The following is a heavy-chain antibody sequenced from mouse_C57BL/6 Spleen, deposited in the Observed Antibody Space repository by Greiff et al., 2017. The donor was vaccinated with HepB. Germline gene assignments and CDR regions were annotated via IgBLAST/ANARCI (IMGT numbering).Heavy chain of an antibody. J-gene: IGHJ1*03. V-gene: IGHV14-4*01. CDR2: IDPENGDN. CDR3: TTPYYYGSSPLGYFDV. CDR1: GFNIKDDY. Sequence: EVQLQQSGAELVRPGASVKLSCTASGFNIKDDYMHWVKQRPEQGLEWIGWIDPENGDNEYASKFQGKATITADTSSNTAYLQLSSLTSEDTAVYYCTTPYYYGSSPLGYFDVWGTGTTVTVSS. D-gene: IGHD1-1*01.